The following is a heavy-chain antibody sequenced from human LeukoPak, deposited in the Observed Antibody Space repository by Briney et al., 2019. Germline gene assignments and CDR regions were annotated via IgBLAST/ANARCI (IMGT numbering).Heavy chain of an antibody. CDR2: ISSSSSYT. Sequence: LSLTCAVYGGSFSGYYWNWIRQAPGKGLEWVSYISSSSSYTNYADSVKGRFTISRDKAKNSLYLQMNSLRDEDTAVYYCARGYCSGGSCYGGDYWGQGTLVTVS. J-gene: IGHJ4*02. CDR1: GGSFSGYY. CDR3: ARGYCSGGSCYGGDY. V-gene: IGHV3-11*05. D-gene: IGHD2-15*01.